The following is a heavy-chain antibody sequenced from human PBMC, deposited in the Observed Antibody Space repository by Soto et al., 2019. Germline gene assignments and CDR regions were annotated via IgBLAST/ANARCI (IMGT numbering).Heavy chain of an antibody. V-gene: IGHV3-74*01. CDR3: ARGYSGACRFDY. D-gene: IGHD5-12*01. CDR2: INTDGTNT. Sequence: EVQLVESGGGLVQPGGSLRLSCAASGFTFRTYWMHWVRQFPGKGLMWVSRINTDGTNTTYADAVKGRFTISRDNAKNTLLLQLSSLRAEDTAVDYCARGYSGACRFDYWGQGTLVTVSS. J-gene: IGHJ4*02. CDR1: GFTFRTYW.